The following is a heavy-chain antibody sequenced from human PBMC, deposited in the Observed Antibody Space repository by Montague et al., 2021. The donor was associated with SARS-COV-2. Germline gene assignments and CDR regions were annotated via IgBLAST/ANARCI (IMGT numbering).Heavy chain of an antibody. D-gene: IGHD3-10*01. CDR1: GFPFSSYA. V-gene: IGHV3-30-3*01. Sequence: SRSLSYAASGFPFSSYAMHLVRQAPVKGLEWVAVISYDGSNKYYSDSVNDRFTISRDNSKNTLYLQMNNLRAEDTAVYYCARDREITMVRGAPLYGMDVWGQGTTVTVSS. CDR3: ARDREITMVRGAPLYGMDV. J-gene: IGHJ6*02. CDR2: ISYDGSNK.